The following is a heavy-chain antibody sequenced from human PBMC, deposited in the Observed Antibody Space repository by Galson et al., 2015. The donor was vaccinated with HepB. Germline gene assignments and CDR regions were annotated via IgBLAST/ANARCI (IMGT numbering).Heavy chain of an antibody. Sequence: SVKVSCKAPGYTFTSYAMHWVRQAPGQRLEWMGWINAGNGNTKYSQKFQGRVTITGDTSASTAYMELSSLRSEDTAVYYCARGEGPLPYYFDYWGQGTLVTVSS. V-gene: IGHV1-3*01. J-gene: IGHJ4*02. CDR2: INAGNGNT. CDR3: ARGEGPLPYYFDY. D-gene: IGHD3-16*01. CDR1: GYTFTSYA.